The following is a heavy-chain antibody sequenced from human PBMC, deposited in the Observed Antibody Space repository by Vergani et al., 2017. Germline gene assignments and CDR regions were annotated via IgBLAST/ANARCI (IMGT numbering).Heavy chain of an antibody. J-gene: IGHJ4*02. CDR2: ISYDGSNK. V-gene: IGHV3-30-3*01. CDR3: ARDPFSSGSY. CDR1: GFTFSSYA. Sequence: QVQLVESGGGVAQPGRSLSLSCAASGFTFSSYAMHWVRQAPGKGLEWVAVISYDGSNKYYADSVKGRFTISRDNSKNTLYLQMNSLRAEDTAVYYCARDPFSSGSYWGQGTLVTVSS. D-gene: IGHD3-10*01.